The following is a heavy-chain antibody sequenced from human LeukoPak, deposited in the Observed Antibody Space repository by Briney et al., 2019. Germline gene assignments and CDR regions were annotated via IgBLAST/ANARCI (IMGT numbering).Heavy chain of an antibody. CDR2: IYPGDSDT. Sequence: KCGESLKISCKGSGYSFTSYWIGWVRQMPGKGLEWMEIIYPGDSDTRYSPSFQGQVTISADKSISTAYLQWSSLKASDTAMYYCARHHDSSLNPFDPWGQGTLVTVSS. J-gene: IGHJ5*02. CDR1: GYSFTSYW. V-gene: IGHV5-51*01. D-gene: IGHD3-22*01. CDR3: ARHHDSSLNPFDP.